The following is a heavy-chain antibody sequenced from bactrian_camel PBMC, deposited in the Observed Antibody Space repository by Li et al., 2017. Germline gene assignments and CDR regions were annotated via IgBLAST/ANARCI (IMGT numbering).Heavy chain of an antibody. CDR1: GYTYSRYC. CDR2: IDDDGST. V-gene: IGHV3S1*01. J-gene: IGHJ6*01. D-gene: IGHD3*01. CDR3: AKDLACCTPSVFGW. Sequence: HVQLVESGGGSVQAGGSLRLSCAASGYTYSRYCMGWFRQAPGKEREEVAVIDDDGSTSYADSVKGRFTISKDNAKNTLYLQFNCLKTEDTAMYYCAKDLACCTPSVFGWWGQGTQVTVS.